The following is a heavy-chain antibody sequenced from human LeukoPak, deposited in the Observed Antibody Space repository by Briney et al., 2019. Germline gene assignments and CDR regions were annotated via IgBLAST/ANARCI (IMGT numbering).Heavy chain of an antibody. CDR1: GFLFSDFG. V-gene: IGHV3-30*02. Sequence: PGGSLRLSCAASGFLFSDFGMYWVRQSPGKGLEWVAFIRYDGLSEFYADSVKGRFTISRDDSKSTVYLQLSSLRAEDTALYYCAKDMGNNYYYYMDVWGRGTTVTVSS. CDR3: AKDMGNNYYYYMDV. CDR2: IRYDGLSE. D-gene: IGHD5-24*01. J-gene: IGHJ6*03.